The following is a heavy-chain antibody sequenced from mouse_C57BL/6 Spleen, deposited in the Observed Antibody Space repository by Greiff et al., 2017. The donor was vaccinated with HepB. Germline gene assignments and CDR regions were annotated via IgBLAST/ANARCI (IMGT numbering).Heavy chain of an antibody. CDR1: GYTFTSYW. CDR3: ARSTTVVAPDY. J-gene: IGHJ2*01. V-gene: IGHV1-52*01. CDR2: IDPSDSET. Sequence: VQLQQSGAELVRPGSSVKLSCKASGYTFTSYWMHWVKQRPIQGLEWIGNIDPSDSETHYNQKFKDKATLTVDKSSSTAYMQLSSLTSEDSAVYYCARSTTVVAPDYWGQGTTLTVSS. D-gene: IGHD1-1*01.